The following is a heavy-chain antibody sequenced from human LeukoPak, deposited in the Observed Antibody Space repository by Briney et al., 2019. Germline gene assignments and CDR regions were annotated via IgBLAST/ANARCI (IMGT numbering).Heavy chain of an antibody. CDR2: IYYSGST. V-gene: IGHV4-59*01. J-gene: IGHJ6*03. CDR3: ARGDYYYYYYMDV. Sequence: YPSETLSLTCTVSGGSISSYYWSWIRQPPGKGLEWIGYIYYSGSTNYNPSLKSRVTISVDTSKNQFSLKLSSVTAADTAVYYCARGDYYYYYYMDVWGQGTTVTISS. CDR1: GGSISSYY.